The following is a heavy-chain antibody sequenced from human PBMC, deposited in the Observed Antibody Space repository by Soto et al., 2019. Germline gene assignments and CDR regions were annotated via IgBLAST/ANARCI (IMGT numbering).Heavy chain of an antibody. Sequence: QVQLQESGPGLVKPSETLSLTCTVSGGSISSYYWSWIRQPPGKGLEWIGYIYYSGSTNYNPSLKNRVTISVDTSKNQFSLKLSSVTAADTAVYYCARRYGKNAFDIWGQGTMVTVSS. V-gene: IGHV4-59*01. CDR1: GGSISSYY. CDR3: ARRYGKNAFDI. J-gene: IGHJ3*02. CDR2: IYYSGST. D-gene: IGHD5-18*01.